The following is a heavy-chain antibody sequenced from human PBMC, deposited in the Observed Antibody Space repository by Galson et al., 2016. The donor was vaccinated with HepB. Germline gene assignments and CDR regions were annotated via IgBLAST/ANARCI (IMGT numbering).Heavy chain of an antibody. D-gene: IGHD6-13*01. V-gene: IGHV4-59*08. CDR3: ARAVWISWYLDWFDP. CDR2: IYYSGST. Sequence: SETLSLTCSVSAGSIDSYYWNWIRQPPGKGLEWIGYIYYSGSTYYNPSLKSRVTISVDTSKNQFSLKLISVTAADTAVYFCARAVWISWYLDWFDPWGQGTLVTVSS. J-gene: IGHJ5*02. CDR1: AGSIDSYY.